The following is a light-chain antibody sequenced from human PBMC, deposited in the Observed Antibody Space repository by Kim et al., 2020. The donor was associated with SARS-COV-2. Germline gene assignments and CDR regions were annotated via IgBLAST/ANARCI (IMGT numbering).Light chain of an antibody. J-gene: IGKJ1*01. CDR2: AAS. Sequence: DIQMTQSPSSLSASVGDRVTITCRARQDISNYLAWFQLKPGKAPKLLIYAASALQPGVPSRFSGSGSGTDFTLTVTSLQPEDVATYYCQKCDSAPWTFGQGTKVEIK. CDR3: QKCDSAPWT. CDR1: QDISNY. V-gene: IGKV1-27*01.